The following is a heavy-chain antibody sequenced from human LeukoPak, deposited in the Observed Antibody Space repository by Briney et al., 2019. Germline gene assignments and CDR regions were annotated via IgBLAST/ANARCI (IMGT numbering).Heavy chain of an antibody. V-gene: IGHV4-34*01. J-gene: IGHJ3*02. CDR2: INHSGST. CDR3: ARDSKSTADAFDI. Sequence: SETLSLTCAVYGGSFSGYYWSWIRQPPGKGLEWIGEINHSGSTNYNPSLKSRVTISVDTSKNQLSLKVISVTAADTAMYYCARDSKSTADAFDIWGQGTMVTVSS. D-gene: IGHD5/OR15-5a*01. CDR1: GGSFSGYY.